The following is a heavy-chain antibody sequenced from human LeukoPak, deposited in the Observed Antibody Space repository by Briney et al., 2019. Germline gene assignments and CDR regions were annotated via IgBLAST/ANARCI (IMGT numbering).Heavy chain of an antibody. J-gene: IGHJ4*02. CDR3: ARYVGKGTQSYYFDY. D-gene: IGHD3-10*02. CDR2: IYQSGST. Sequence: SQTLSLTCAVSGGSISSGGYSWSWNRQPPGKGLEWIGYIYQSGSTYYNPSLKSRVTISVDRSKNQFSLNLNSVTAADTAVYYCARYVGKGTQSYYFDYWGQGTLVTVSS. CDR1: GGSISSGGYS. V-gene: IGHV4-30-2*01.